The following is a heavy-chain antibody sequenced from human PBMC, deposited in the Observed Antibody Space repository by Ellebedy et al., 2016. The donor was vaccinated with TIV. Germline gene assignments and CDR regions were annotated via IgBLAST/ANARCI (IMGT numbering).Heavy chain of an antibody. CDR3: ARDSRVRGGWFDP. CDR1: GGSINSYY. V-gene: IGHV4-59*01. D-gene: IGHD3-10*01. J-gene: IGHJ5*02. CDR2: IHYTGSA. Sequence: MLSETLSLTCTVSGGSINSYYWSWIRQPPGKGLEWLGYIHYTGSASYNPSLKSRVTISIDTSKNQFSLKLMSVTAADTAVYYCARDSRVRGGWFDPWGQGTLVTVSS.